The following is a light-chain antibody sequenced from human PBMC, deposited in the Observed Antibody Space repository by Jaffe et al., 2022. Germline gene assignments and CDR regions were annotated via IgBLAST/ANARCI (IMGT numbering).Light chain of an antibody. CDR2: WAS. V-gene: IGKV4-1*01. Sequence: IVMTQSPDSLAVSLGERATINCKSSQSLLYSSKNKNYLAWYQQKPGQPPKLLIYWASTRESGVPDRFSGSGSGTDFTLTISSLQAEDVAIYYCQQYYSSPQTFGQGTKVEIK. CDR1: QSLLYSSKNKNY. J-gene: IGKJ1*01. CDR3: QQYYSSPQT.